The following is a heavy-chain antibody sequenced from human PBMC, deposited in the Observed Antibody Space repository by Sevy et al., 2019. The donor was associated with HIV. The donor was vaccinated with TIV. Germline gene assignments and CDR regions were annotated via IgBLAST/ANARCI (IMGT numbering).Heavy chain of an antibody. D-gene: IGHD2-15*01. CDR1: AINIRDYW. CDR2: INPDGSKI. J-gene: IGHJ4*02. Sequence: GGSLRLSCEASAINIRDYWMNWVRQAPGKGLEWVANINPDGSKIYYADSVKGRFPISRDYAKNSVFLQMTSLRAEDTAVYYCVRAIQLAASYWGQGMLVTVSS. CDR3: VRAIQLAASY. V-gene: IGHV3-7*02.